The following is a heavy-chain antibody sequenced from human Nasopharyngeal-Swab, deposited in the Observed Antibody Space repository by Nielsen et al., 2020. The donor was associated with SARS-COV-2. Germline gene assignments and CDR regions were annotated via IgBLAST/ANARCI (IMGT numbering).Heavy chain of an antibody. Sequence: GGSLRLSCSVSEFTFSDYVMNWVRQAPGKGLEWVSSISSTNNFIFYADSVKGRFTISRDNAKNSLYLQMNSLRVEDTAVYYCVRDGYTTGRNDAFDIWGQGTMVTVSS. CDR2: ISSTNNFI. V-gene: IGHV3-21*01. J-gene: IGHJ3*02. CDR1: EFTFSDYV. D-gene: IGHD1-1*01. CDR3: VRDGYTTGRNDAFDI.